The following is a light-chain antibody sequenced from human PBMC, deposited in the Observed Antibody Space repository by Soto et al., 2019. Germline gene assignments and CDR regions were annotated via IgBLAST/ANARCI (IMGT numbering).Light chain of an antibody. CDR2: GAS. CDR3: QQYNNWPGT. CDR1: QSVSSN. Sequence: EIVMTQSPATLSVSPGERATLSCRASQSVSSNLAWYQQKPGQAPRLLIYGASTRATGIPARFSGSGSGTEFTLTISSLQSEDFAVYSGQQYNNWPGTFGQGTKVEIK. J-gene: IGKJ1*01. V-gene: IGKV3-15*01.